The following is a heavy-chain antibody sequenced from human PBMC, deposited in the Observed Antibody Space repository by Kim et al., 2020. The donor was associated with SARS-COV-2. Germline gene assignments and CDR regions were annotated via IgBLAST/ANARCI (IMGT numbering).Heavy chain of an antibody. CDR1: GYSFTSYW. CDR2: IDPSDSYT. J-gene: IGHJ4*02. D-gene: IGHD3-9*01. Sequence: GESLKISCKGSGYSFTSYWISWVRQMPGKGLEWMGRIDPSDSYTNYSPSFQGHVTISADKSISTAYLQWSSLKASDTAMYYCAGPGRRYFDPIDYWGQGTLVTVSS. CDR3: AGPGRRYFDPIDY. V-gene: IGHV5-10-1*01.